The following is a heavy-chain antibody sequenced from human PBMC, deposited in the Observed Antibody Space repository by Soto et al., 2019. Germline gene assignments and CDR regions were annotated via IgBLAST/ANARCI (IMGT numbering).Heavy chain of an antibody. J-gene: IGHJ5*02. V-gene: IGHV4-38-2*01. Sequence: SETLSLTCAVSGYSISSGLYSGWIRQPPGKGLEWIGTIYRGGITYYNPSLKSRVTISIDTSKNHFSLRLSSVTATDTAVYFCAIGNPDWFDPWGQGTLVTSPQ. CDR1: GYSISSGLY. D-gene: IGHD1-1*01. CDR2: IYRGGIT. CDR3: AIGNPDWFDP.